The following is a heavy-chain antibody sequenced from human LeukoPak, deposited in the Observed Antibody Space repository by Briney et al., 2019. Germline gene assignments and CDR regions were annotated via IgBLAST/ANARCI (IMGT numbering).Heavy chain of an antibody. CDR2: MNGNSGNT. D-gene: IGHD4-17*01. CDR1: GYTFTSYE. V-gene: IGHV1-8*01. CDR3: ARQDYGDSGGVYYYYDMDV. J-gene: IGHJ6*02. Sequence: ASVKVSCKASGYTFTSYEINWVRQATGQGLEWMGWMNGNSGNTDYAQKFQGRITMTWNTSMSTAYMELSSLRSEDTAVYYCARQDYGDSGGVYYYYDMDVWGQGTTVTVSS.